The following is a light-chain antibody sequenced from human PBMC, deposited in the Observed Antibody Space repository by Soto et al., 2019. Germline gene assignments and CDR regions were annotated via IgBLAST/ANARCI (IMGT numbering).Light chain of an antibody. CDR1: QSVSSN. Sequence: IVMTQSPATLSVSPGERATLSCRASQSVSSNLAWYQHKPGQAPRLLIYGASTRATDIPARFSGSGSGTEFTLTISSLQSEDFAVYYCQQYNNWPRTFGQGTKVEIK. J-gene: IGKJ1*01. CDR3: QQYNNWPRT. V-gene: IGKV3-15*01. CDR2: GAS.